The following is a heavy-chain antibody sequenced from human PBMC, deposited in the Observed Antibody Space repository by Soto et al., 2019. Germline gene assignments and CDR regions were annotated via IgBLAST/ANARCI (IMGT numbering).Heavy chain of an antibody. J-gene: IGHJ5*02. D-gene: IGHD6-6*01. Sequence: LSLTCTVSGGSISSSSYYWGWIRQPPGKGLEWIGSIYYSGSTYYNPSLKSRVTISVDTSKNQFSLKLSSVTAADTAVYYCARREYRRWFDPWGQGTLVTVSS. V-gene: IGHV4-39*01. CDR1: GGSISSSSYY. CDR3: ARREYRRWFDP. CDR2: IYYSGST.